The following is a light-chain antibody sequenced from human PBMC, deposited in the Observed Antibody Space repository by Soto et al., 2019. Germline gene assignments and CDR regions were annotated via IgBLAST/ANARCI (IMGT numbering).Light chain of an antibody. CDR2: AAS. Sequence: DIQMTQSPSSLSASVGXXXXXXXXASQGISNYLAWYQQKPGKVPKLLIYAASTLQSGVPSRFSGSGSGTDFTLTISSLXXXXXXXXXXXXXXXAPFTFGPGTKVDIK. J-gene: IGKJ3*01. CDR3: XXXXXAPFT. V-gene: IGKV1-27*01. CDR1: QGISNY.